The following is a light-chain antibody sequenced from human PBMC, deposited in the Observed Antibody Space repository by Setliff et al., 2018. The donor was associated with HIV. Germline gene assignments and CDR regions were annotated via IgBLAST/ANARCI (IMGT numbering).Light chain of an antibody. CDR2: GVD. CDR1: ISNIGSNT. CDR3: AAWDGSLNAYL. V-gene: IGLV1-44*01. Sequence: QSVLTQPPSASGTPGRSITISCSGSISNIGSNTVNWYQQLPGTAPKLLMYGVDQRPSGVPDRFSASKSSTSASLAISGLQSEDEADYYCAAWDGSLNAYLFGTGTKVTVL. J-gene: IGLJ1*01.